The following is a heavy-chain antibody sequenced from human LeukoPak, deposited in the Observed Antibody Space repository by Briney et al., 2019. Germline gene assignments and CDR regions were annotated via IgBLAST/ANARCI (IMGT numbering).Heavy chain of an antibody. V-gene: IGHV3-33*01. J-gene: IGHJ4*02. Sequence: PGGSLRLSCAASGFSFSNYGMHWVRQAPGKGLEWVAVIWYDGSNKYYADSVKGRFTISRDNSKNTLYVQMSSLRAEDTAVYYCARSNTGGWGYCDYWGQGSLVTVSS. CDR1: GFSFSNYG. CDR2: IWYDGSNK. CDR3: ARSNTGGWGYCDY. D-gene: IGHD3-16*01.